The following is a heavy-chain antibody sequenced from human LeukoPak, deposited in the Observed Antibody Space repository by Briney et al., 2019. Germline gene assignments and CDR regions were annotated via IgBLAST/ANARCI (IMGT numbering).Heavy chain of an antibody. V-gene: IGHV4-31*03. CDR3: ARDRRCSSTSCYMDGWFDP. CDR1: GGSISSGGYY. D-gene: IGHD2-2*02. J-gene: IGHJ5*02. CDR2: IYYSGST. Sequence: SETLSLTCTVSGGSISSGGYYWSWIRQHPGKGLEWIGYIYYSGSTYYNPSLKSRVTISVDTSKNQFSLKLSSVTAADTAVYYCARDRRCSSTSCYMDGWFDPWGREPWSPSPQ.